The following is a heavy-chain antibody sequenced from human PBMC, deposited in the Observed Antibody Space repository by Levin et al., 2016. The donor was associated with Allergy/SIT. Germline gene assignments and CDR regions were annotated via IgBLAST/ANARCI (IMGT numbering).Heavy chain of an antibody. D-gene: IGHD2-15*01. CDR2: ISSSSSYI. CDR3: ARDRVVVAATYYYGMDV. CDR1: GFTFSSYS. J-gene: IGHJ6*02. V-gene: IGHV3-21*01. Sequence: GESLKISCAASGFTFSSYSMNWVRQAPGKGLEWVSSISSSSSYIYYADSVKGRFTISRDNAKNSLYLQMNSLRAEDTAVYYCARDRVVVAATYYYGMDVWGQGTTVTVSS.